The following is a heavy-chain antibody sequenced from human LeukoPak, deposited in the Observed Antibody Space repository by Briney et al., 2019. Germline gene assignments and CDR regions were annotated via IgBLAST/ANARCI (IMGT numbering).Heavy chain of an antibody. Sequence: PSETLSLTCTVSGDSISNSYWSWIRQPPGKRLEWIGYIFYSGITNYNPSLKNRVTMSVDTSRNQFSLKLKSVTAADTAVYYCARDRSADRGFDYWGQGTLVNVSS. V-gene: IGHV4-59*01. CDR1: GDSISNSY. CDR3: ARDRSADRGFDY. CDR2: IFYSGIT. J-gene: IGHJ4*02.